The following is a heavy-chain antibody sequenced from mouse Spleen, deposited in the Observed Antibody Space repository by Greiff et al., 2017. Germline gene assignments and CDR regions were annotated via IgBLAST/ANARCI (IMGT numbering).Heavy chain of an antibody. J-gene: IGHJ2*01. CDR2: FDPEDVDT. CDR3: TTPYYGSSYVLFDY. CDR1: GFNIKDSY. D-gene: IGHD1-1*01. V-gene: IGHV14-1*01. Sequence: EVKVVESGAELVRPGASVKLSCTASGFNIKDSYWPWLNRSPDQAWGWIERFDPEDVDTEYAPKFQGKATMTADTSSNTAYLQLSSLTSEDTAVYYCTTPYYGSSYVLFDYWGQGTTLTVSS.